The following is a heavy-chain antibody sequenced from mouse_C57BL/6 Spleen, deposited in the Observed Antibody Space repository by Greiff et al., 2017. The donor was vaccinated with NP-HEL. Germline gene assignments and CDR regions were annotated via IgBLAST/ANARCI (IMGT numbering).Heavy chain of an antibody. CDR1: GYTFTSYW. CDR3: ARSDPFNWVHFDY. D-gene: IGHD4-1*02. Sequence: VQLQQPGTELVKPGASVKLSCKASGYTFTSYWMHWVKQRPGQGLEWIGNINPSNGGTNYNEKFKSKATLTVDKSSSTAYMQLSSLTSEDSAVYYCARSDPFNWVHFDYWGQGTTLTVSS. CDR2: INPSNGGT. V-gene: IGHV1-53*01. J-gene: IGHJ2*01.